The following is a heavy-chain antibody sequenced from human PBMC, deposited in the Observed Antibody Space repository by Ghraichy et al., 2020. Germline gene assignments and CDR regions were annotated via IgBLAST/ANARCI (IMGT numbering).Heavy chain of an antibody. CDR1: GGSFSGYY. Sequence: SETLSLTCAVYGGSFSGYYWSWIRQPPGKGLEWIGEINHSGSTNYNPSLKSRVTISVDTSKNQFSLKLSSVTAADTAVYYCARQRLLWFGRYMDVWGQGTTVTVSS. D-gene: IGHD3-10*01. V-gene: IGHV4-34*01. CDR3: ARQRLLWFGRYMDV. CDR2: INHSGST. J-gene: IGHJ6*02.